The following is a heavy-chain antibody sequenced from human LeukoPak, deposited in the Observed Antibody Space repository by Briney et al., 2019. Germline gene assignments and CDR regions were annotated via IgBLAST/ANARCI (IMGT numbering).Heavy chain of an antibody. J-gene: IGHJ6*02. V-gene: IGHV3-21*01. CDR2: ISSSSSYI. D-gene: IGHD3-9*01. Sequence: GGSLRLSCAASGFTFSSYSMNWVRQAPGKGLEWVSSISSSSSYIYYADSVKGRFTISRDNSKNRLYLQMNSLRAEDTAVYYCARGDDILTGYYYYGMDVWGQGTTVTVSS. CDR1: GFTFSSYS. CDR3: ARGDDILTGYYYYGMDV.